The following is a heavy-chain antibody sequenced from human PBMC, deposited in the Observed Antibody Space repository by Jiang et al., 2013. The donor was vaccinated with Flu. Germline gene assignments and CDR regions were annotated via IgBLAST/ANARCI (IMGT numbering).Heavy chain of an antibody. CDR1: GFSLATGGIA. CDR2: IYWDNEK. V-gene: IGHV2-5*02. J-gene: IGHJ3*01. Sequence: KPTQTLTLTCTVSGFSLATGGIAVGWFRQPPGKALEWLVHIYWDNEKRFTPPLKTRLTVTKGTSDSQVVLTLANVDPLDTATYYCARMLTGSTGTAFDLWGRGTEVHVSS. CDR3: ARMLTGSTGTAFDL. D-gene: IGHD3-9*01.